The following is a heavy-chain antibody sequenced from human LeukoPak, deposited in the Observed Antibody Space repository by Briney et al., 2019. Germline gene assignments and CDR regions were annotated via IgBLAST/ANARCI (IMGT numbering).Heavy chain of an antibody. CDR2: IKQDGSEK. V-gene: IGHV3-7*03. D-gene: IGHD1-26*01. CDR3: ARGSRRVGATGGSDY. CDR1: GFTFSDYW. J-gene: IGHJ4*02. Sequence: GGSLRLSCVASGFTFSDYWMSWVRQAPGKGLEWVANIKQDGSEKNYVDSVKGRSTISRDNAKNSLYLQLNSLRADDTAVYYCARGSRRVGATGGSDYWGQGTLVTVSS.